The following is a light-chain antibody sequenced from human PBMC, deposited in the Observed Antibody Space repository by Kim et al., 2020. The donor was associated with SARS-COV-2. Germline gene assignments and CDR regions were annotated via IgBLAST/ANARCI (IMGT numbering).Light chain of an antibody. J-gene: IGKJ2*02. CDR2: AAS. Sequence: SASVGDRVTITCRTSQTISNYLNWYQQKPGKAPKLLIYAASNLQSGVPSRFSGSGSGTDFTLTISSLQSEDFATYYCQQSYSTPRTFGQGTKLEIK. CDR3: QQSYSTPRT. V-gene: IGKV1-39*01. CDR1: QTISNY.